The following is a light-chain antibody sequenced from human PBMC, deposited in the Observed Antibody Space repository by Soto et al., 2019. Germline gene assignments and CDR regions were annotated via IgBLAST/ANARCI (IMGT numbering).Light chain of an antibody. Sequence: EIVLSHSPGTLSLSPGERAILSCWATESVVSNYLAWYQLKPGQAPRLLIYDASSRATGIPDRFSGSGSGTDFTLTISRLGPEDFAVYYCQQYGSIPWTFGQGTKVDIK. CDR1: ESVVSNY. V-gene: IGKV3-20*01. J-gene: IGKJ1*01. CDR2: DAS. CDR3: QQYGSIPWT.